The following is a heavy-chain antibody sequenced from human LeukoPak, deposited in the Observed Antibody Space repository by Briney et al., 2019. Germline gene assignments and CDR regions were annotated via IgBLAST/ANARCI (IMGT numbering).Heavy chain of an antibody. D-gene: IGHD6-6*01. CDR3: ARDSSSYYFDY. J-gene: IGHJ4*02. Sequence: PGGSLRLSCAASGFTFSNYAMNWVRQAPGRGLEWVSAISGSGGTTHYADSLKDRFTISRDDSKNTLYLQMNSLRAEDTAVYYCARDSSSYYFDYWGQGTLVTVSS. CDR1: GFTFSNYA. V-gene: IGHV3-23*01. CDR2: ISGSGGTT.